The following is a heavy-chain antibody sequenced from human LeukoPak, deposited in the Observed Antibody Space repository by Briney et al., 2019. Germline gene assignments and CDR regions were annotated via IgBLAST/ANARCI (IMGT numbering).Heavy chain of an antibody. CDR1: GFRFGDYA. V-gene: IGHV3-23*01. D-gene: IGHD2-15*01. Sequence: GGSLRLSCTASGFRFGDYAMTWFRQAPGKGLEWVSAISGSGGSTYYADSVKGRFTISRDNSKNTLYLQMNSLRAEDTAVYYCAKESLGYCSGGSCPFDYWGQGTLVTVSS. J-gene: IGHJ4*02. CDR3: AKESLGYCSGGSCPFDY. CDR2: ISGSGGST.